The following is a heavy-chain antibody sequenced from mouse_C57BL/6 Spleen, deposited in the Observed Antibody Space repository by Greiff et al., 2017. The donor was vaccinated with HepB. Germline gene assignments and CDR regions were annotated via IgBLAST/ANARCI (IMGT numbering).Heavy chain of an antibody. CDR3: ARDSCCGSSWYFDV. CDR1: GFTFSSYA. V-gene: IGHV5-4*01. J-gene: IGHJ1*03. Sequence: EVQLVESGGGLVKPGGSLKLSCAASGFTFSSYAMSWVRQTPEKRLVWVATISDGGSYTYYPDNVKGRITITRDNAKNNMYLQMSHLKSEDTAMDYCARDSCCGSSWYFDVWGTGTTVTVSS. D-gene: IGHD1-1*01. CDR2: ISDGGSYT.